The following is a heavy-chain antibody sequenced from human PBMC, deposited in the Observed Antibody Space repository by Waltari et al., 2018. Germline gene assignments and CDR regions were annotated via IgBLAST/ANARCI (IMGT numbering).Heavy chain of an antibody. CDR2: ISGSGGST. D-gene: IGHD3-3*01. CDR3: AKDLEYYDFWSGYYPTFDY. CDR1: GFTFSSYA. J-gene: IGHJ4*02. Sequence: EVQLLESGGGLVQPGGSLRLSCAASGFTFSSYAMSWVRQAPGKGLEWVSAISGSGGSTYYADSVKGRFTISRDNSKNTLYLQMNSLRAEDTAVYYCAKDLEYYDFWSGYYPTFDYWGQGTLVIVSS. V-gene: IGHV3-23*01.